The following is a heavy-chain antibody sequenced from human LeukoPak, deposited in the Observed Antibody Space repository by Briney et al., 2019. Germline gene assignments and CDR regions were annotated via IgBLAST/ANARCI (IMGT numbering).Heavy chain of an antibody. Sequence: PSETLSLTCTVSXGSIXSXXXXXXXXXXXXGKGLEWIGSIYYSGSTYYNPSLKSRVTISVDTSKNQFSLKLSSVTAADTAVYYCARGPGYWGQGTLVTVSS. CDR1: XGSIXSXXXX. CDR2: IYYSGST. J-gene: IGHJ4*02. CDR3: ARGPGY. V-gene: IGHV4-39*01.